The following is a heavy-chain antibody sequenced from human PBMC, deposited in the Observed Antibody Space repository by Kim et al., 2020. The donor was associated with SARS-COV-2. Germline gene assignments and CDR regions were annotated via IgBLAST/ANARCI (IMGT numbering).Heavy chain of an antibody. J-gene: IGHJ2*01. CDR3: ARSNVSPNQSWYNWNDGKHWYFDL. CDR2: IDPSDSYT. Sequence: GESLKISCKGSGYSFTSYWISWVRQMPGKGLEWMGRIDPSDSYTNYSPSFQGHVTISADKSISTAYLQWSSLKASDTAMYYCARSNVSPNQSWYNWNDGKHWYFDLWGRGTLVTVSS. CDR1: GYSFTSYW. V-gene: IGHV5-10-1*01. D-gene: IGHD1-20*01.